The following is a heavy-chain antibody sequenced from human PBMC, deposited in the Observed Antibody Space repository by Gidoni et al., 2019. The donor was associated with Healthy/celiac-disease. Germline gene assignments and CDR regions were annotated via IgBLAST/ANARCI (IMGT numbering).Heavy chain of an antibody. CDR3: AKDLGYSSGWYQGRYYFDY. CDR1: GFTFSSSA. Sequence: EVQLVESGGGLVQPGGSLRLSCAASGFTFSSSAMSWVRQAPGKGLEWVSAISGSGGSTDYADSVKGRFTISRDNSKNTLYLQMNSLRAEDTAVYYCAKDLGYSSGWYQGRYYFDYWGQGTLVTVSS. J-gene: IGHJ4*02. D-gene: IGHD6-19*01. CDR2: ISGSGGST. V-gene: IGHV3-23*04.